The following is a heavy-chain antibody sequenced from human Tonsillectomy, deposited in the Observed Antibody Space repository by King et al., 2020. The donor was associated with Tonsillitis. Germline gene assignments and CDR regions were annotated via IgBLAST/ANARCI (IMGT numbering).Heavy chain of an antibody. CDR1: GGSFNSYA. CDR3: ANKNDWFSWSRETKYHYYGMDV. V-gene: IGHV1-69*01. CDR2: ISPYFGAA. D-gene: IGHD3-9*01. J-gene: IGHJ6*02. Sequence: VQLVESGAEVKKPGSSVKVSCKASGGSFNSYAISWVRQAPGQGLEWMGGISPYFGAANYAQKFEGRVTITADEPTTTVYMELRSLRSEDTAVYYCANKNDWFSWSRETKYHYYGMDVWGQGTTVIVSS.